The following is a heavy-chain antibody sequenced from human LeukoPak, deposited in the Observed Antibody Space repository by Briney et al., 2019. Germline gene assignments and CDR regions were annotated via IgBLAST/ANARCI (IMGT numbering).Heavy chain of an antibody. Sequence: SETLSLTCTVSGGSISSYYWSWIRQPAGKGLEWIGRIYTSGSTNYNPSLKSRVTMSVDTSKNQFSLKLSSVTAAETAVYYCARVERDRGYCSSTSCYIGYYFDYWGQGTLVTVSS. CDR2: IYTSGST. CDR1: GGSISSYY. CDR3: ARVERDRGYCSSTSCYIGYYFDY. D-gene: IGHD2-2*02. J-gene: IGHJ4*02. V-gene: IGHV4-4*07.